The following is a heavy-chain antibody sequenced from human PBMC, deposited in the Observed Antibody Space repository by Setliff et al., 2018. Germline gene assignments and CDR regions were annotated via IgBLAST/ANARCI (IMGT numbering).Heavy chain of an antibody. CDR2: IFYSGNT. Sequence: SETLSLTCTVSGGSMASYYWTWIRQPPGEGLEWIGYIFYSGNTEYNPSLKSRVTISVDTSKSQFSLKLTSVTAADTAVYYCARIRGPTGNCQEAFDIWSEGTMVTVS. D-gene: IGHD1-1*01. V-gene: IGHV4-59*01. J-gene: IGHJ3*02. CDR3: ARIRGPTGNCQEAFDI. CDR1: GGSMASYY.